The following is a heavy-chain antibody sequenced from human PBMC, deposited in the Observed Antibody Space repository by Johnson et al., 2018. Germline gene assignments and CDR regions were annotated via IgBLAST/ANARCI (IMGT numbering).Heavy chain of an antibody. D-gene: IGHD3-3*01. CDR3: AKCFDFWSGYYIYMDV. CDR2: ISGSDYNT. CDR1: GLTIRSYA. J-gene: IGHJ6*03. Sequence: VQLVQSGGNLVQPGGSLRLSCAASGLTIRSYAMTWVRQAPGKGLEWVSAISGSDYNTYYADSVKGRFIISRDNSKNTLYLQMNSLRAEDTAVYYCAKCFDFWSGYYIYMDVWGKGTTVTVSS. V-gene: IGHV3-23*04.